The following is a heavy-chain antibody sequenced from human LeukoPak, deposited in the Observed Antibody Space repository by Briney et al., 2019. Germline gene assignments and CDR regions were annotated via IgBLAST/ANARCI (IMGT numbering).Heavy chain of an antibody. J-gene: IGHJ4*02. V-gene: IGHV4-59*01. CDR1: GGSISSYC. CDR2: IYYSGSP. Sequence: SETLSLTCTVSGGSISSYCWCWIRQPPGKGLEWIGYIYYSGSPNYNPSLKSRVTISVDTSKNQFSLKLSSVTDADTAVYYCARGTKWLLNNWGQGTLVTVSS. CDR3: ARGTKWLLNN. D-gene: IGHD3-22*01.